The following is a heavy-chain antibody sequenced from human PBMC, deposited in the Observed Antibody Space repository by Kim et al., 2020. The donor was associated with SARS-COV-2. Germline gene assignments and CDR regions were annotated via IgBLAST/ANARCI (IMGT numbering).Heavy chain of an antibody. CDR2: I. D-gene: IGHD5-18*01. V-gene: IGHV3-11*01. J-gene: IGHJ4*02. Sequence: IYYADSVKGRFTISRDNAKNSLYLQMNSLRAEDTAVYYWASHSYDYSMDYWGQGTLVTVSS. CDR3: ASHSYDYSMDY.